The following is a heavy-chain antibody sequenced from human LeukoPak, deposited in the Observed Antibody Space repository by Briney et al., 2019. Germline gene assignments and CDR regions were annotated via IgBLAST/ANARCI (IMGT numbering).Heavy chain of an antibody. D-gene: IGHD3-22*01. V-gene: IGHV3-23*01. Sequence: PGGSLRLSCAASGFTFSSYAMSWVRQAPGKGLEWVSGISGSGGSTYYADSVKGRFTISRDNSKNTLYLQMNSLRAEDTAVYYCAKDTDYYDSSGYLYFDYWGQGTLVTVSS. J-gene: IGHJ4*02. CDR3: AKDTDYYDSSGYLYFDY. CDR2: ISGSGGST. CDR1: GFTFSSYA.